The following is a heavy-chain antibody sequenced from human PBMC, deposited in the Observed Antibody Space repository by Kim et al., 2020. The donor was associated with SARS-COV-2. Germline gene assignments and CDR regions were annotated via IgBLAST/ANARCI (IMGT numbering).Heavy chain of an antibody. Sequence: SETLSLTCTVSGDSINTHYWSWIRQPPGKGLEWIGYVYYTGGTRYNPSLQSRVTISVDTSKSQFFLKLTSVTTADTAVYYCARQGGSGWTDYFDIWGRGGLVTVSS. CDR3: ARQGGSGWTDYFDI. CDR1: GDSINTHY. CDR2: VYYTGGT. J-gene: IGHJ4*02. D-gene: IGHD6-25*01. V-gene: IGHV4-59*11.